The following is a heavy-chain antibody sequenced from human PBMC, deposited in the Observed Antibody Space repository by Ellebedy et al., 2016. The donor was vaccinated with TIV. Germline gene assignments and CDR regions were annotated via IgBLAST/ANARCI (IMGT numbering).Heavy chain of an antibody. J-gene: IGHJ4*02. CDR3: ARGDRVAPPFDY. D-gene: IGHD2-15*01. CDR2: INAGNGNT. CDR1: GYTFTSYA. V-gene: IGHV1-3*01. Sequence: AASVKVSCKASGYTFTSYAMHWVRQAPGQRLEWMGWINAGNGNTKYSQKFQGRVTITRDTSASTAYMPLSSLRSEDTAVYYCARGDRVAPPFDYWGQGTLVTVSS.